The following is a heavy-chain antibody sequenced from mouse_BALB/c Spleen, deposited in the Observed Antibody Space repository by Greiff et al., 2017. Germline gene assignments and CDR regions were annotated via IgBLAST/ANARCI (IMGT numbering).Heavy chain of an antibody. D-gene: IGHD2-14*01. V-gene: IGHV5-12-2*01. CDR1: GFTFSSYT. J-gene: IGHJ3*01. Sequence: EVNVVESGGGLVQPGGSLKLSCAASGFTFSSYTMSWVRQTPEKRLEWVAYISNGGGSTYYPDTVKGRFTISRDNAKNTLYLQMSSLKSEDTAMYYCARHNDYRYDGFAYWGQGTLVTVSA. CDR3: ARHNDYRYDGFAY. CDR2: ISNGGGST.